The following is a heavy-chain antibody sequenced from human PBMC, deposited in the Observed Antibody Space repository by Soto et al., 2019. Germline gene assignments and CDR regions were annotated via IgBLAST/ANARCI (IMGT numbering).Heavy chain of an antibody. V-gene: IGHV4-59*01. Sequence: PSETLSLTCTVSGGSISSYYWSWIRQPPGKGLEWIGYIYYSGSTNYNPSLKSRVTISVDTSKNQFSLKLSSVTAADTAVYYCACTGYSSGWYVGYYYFDYWGQGTLVTVSS. CDR3: ACTGYSSGWYVGYYYFDY. CDR2: IYYSGST. D-gene: IGHD6-19*01. J-gene: IGHJ4*02. CDR1: GGSISSYY.